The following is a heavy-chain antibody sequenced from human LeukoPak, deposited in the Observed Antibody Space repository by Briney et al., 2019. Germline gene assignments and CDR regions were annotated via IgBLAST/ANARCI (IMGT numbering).Heavy chain of an antibody. CDR1: GFTFSSYW. CDR2: IKQDGSEK. D-gene: IGHD2/OR15-2a*01. J-gene: IGHJ4*02. Sequence: GGSLRLSCAASGFTFSSYWMSWVRQAPGKGLEWVANIKQDGSEKYYVDSVKGRFTISRDNAKNSLYLQMNSLRAEDTAVYYCAKDSAKKYDDYWGQGTLVTVSS. CDR3: AKDSAKKYDDY. V-gene: IGHV3-7*03.